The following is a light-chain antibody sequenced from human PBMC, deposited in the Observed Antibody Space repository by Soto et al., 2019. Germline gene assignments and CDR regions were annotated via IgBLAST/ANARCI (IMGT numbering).Light chain of an antibody. CDR3: QQYNSYWT. CDR2: KAS. Sequence: DIQMTQSPSTLSASVGDRVTITCRASQNIGDSLAWYQQKPGKAPNHLIYKASSLESGVPSRFSGSGSGTEFPLTISSLQSEDFATYYCQQYNSYWTFGKGTKVEIK. CDR1: QNIGDS. V-gene: IGKV1-5*03. J-gene: IGKJ1*01.